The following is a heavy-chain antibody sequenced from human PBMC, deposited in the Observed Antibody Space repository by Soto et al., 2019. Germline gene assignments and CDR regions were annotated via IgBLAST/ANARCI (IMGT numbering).Heavy chain of an antibody. CDR3: ARQEGVYSSGWLFDY. CDR2: IYPGDSDT. J-gene: IGHJ4*02. CDR1: GYRFTNYW. V-gene: IGHV5-51*01. D-gene: IGHD6-19*01. Sequence: GESLKISCKGSGYRFTNYWIGWVRQMPGKGLEWMGIIYPGDSDTRYSPSFQGQDTTSADKSISTAYLQWSSLKASDTAMYYCARQEGVYSSGWLFDYWGQGTLVTVSS.